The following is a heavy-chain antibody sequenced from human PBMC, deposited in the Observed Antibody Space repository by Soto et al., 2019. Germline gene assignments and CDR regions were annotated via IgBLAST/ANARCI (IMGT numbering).Heavy chain of an antibody. D-gene: IGHD2-2*02. CDR3: AKGLDIVVVPAAIRGDAFDI. Sequence: EVQLLESGGGLVQPGGSLRLSCAASGFTFSSYAMSWVRQAPGKGLEWVSAISGSGGSTYYADSVKGRFTISRDNSKNPLYLQMNSLRAEDTAVYYCAKGLDIVVVPAAIRGDAFDIWGQGTMVTVSS. J-gene: IGHJ3*02. CDR1: GFTFSSYA. CDR2: ISGSGGST. V-gene: IGHV3-23*01.